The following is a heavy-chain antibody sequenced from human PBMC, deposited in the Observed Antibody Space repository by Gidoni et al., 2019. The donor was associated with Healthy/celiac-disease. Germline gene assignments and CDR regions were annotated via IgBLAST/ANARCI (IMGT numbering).Heavy chain of an antibody. CDR3: TTAGLSN. CDR1: GFTFSNAW. V-gene: IGHV3-15*01. D-gene: IGHD6-6*01. Sequence: EVQLVESGGGLVTPGGSLRLSCAASGFTFSNAWMSWVRQAPGKGLECVGLIKRKTDGGTTDYAAPVKGRFTISRDDSRNTLYLQMNSLKTEDSAVYYCTTAGLSNWGQGTLVTVSS. CDR2: IKRKTDGGTT. J-gene: IGHJ4*02.